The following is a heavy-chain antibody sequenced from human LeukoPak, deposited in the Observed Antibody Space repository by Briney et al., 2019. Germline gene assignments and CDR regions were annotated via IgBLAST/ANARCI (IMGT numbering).Heavy chain of an antibody. CDR2: IYTSGST. J-gene: IGHJ4*02. CDR1: GGSISSYY. Sequence: PSETLSLTCTVSGGSISSYYWSWIRQPAGKGLEWIGRIYTSGSTNYNPSLKSRVTMSVDTSKNQFSLKLSSVTAADTAVYYCARTHYDILTGRAEFFDYWGQGTLVTVSS. V-gene: IGHV4-4*07. D-gene: IGHD3-9*01. CDR3: ARTHYDILTGRAEFFDY.